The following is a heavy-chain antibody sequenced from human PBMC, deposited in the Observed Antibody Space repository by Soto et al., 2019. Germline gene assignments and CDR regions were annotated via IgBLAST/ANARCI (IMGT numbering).Heavy chain of an antibody. D-gene: IGHD6-6*01. J-gene: IGHJ6*02. Sequence: GASVKVSCKASGGTFSSYAISWVRQAPGQGLEWMGGIIPIFGTANYAQKFQGRVTITADESTSTAYMELSSPRSEDTAVYYCARDSSPNYYYYGMDVWGQGTTVTVSS. CDR3: ARDSSPNYYYYGMDV. CDR1: GGTFSSYA. V-gene: IGHV1-69*13. CDR2: IIPIFGTA.